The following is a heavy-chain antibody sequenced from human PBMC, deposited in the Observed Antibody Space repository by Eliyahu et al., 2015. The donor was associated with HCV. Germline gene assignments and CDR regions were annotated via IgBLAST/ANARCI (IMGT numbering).Heavy chain of an antibody. CDR3: ARRRGSSGYYT. J-gene: IGHJ4*02. CDR2: IYYSGST. V-gene: IGHV4-39*01. D-gene: IGHD3-22*01. CDR1: XGSINSSTYX. Sequence: QLQLQQSGPGLVKPSXTLSLTCTVSXGSINSSTYXWGWIRQPPGKGLEWIGSIYYSGSTYYNPSLKSXVTISVDTPXNQFSLKLKSVTAADTALYYCARRRGSSGYYTWGQGTLVTVSS.